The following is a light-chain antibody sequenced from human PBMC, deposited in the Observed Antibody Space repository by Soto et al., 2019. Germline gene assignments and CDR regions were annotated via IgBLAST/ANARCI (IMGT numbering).Light chain of an antibody. Sequence: EIVLTQSPGTLSLSPGERATLSCRASQSVSSSYLAWYQQKPGQAPRLLIYGASSWATGIPDRFSGSGSGTDFTITISRREPEDFAVYYCQQYGSSRTFGQGTKVEI. J-gene: IGKJ1*01. CDR2: GAS. V-gene: IGKV3-20*01. CDR1: QSVSSSY. CDR3: QQYGSSRT.